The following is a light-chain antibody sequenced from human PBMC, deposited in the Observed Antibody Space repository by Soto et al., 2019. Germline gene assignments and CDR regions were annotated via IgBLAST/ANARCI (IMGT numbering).Light chain of an antibody. Sequence: QCVLTQPPSASGTPGQRVTISCSGSSSNIGTNTVIWYQQLPGAAPKLLIYSDNQRPSGVPDRFSGSKSGTSASLAISGLQSEDEADYYCAAWDVSLVVFGGGTKLTVL. J-gene: IGLJ2*01. V-gene: IGLV1-44*01. CDR1: SSNIGTNT. CDR2: SDN. CDR3: AAWDVSLVV.